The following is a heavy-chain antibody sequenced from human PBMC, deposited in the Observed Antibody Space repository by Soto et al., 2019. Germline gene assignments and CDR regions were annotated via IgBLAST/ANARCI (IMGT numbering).Heavy chain of an antibody. D-gene: IGHD6-13*01. CDR3: ARSIAAAVDFDY. J-gene: IGHJ4*02. CDR2: ISAYSGNT. V-gene: IGHV1-18*01. CDR1: GFTLSHFD. Sequence: GAPGKGSRQASGFTLSHFDVSWGRQAPGQGLEWMGWISAYSGNTNYAQKLQGRVTMTTDTSTSTAYMELRSLRSDDTAVYYCARSIAAAVDFDYWGQGTLVTVSS.